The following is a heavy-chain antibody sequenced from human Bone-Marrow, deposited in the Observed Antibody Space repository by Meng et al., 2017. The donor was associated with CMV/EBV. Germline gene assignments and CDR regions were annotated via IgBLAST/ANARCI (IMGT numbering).Heavy chain of an antibody. CDR1: GFTFSSYS. D-gene: IGHD4-17*01. CDR2: ISSSSSYI. Sequence: GESLKISCAASGFTFSSYSMNWVRQAPGKGLEWVSSISSSSSYIYYADSVKGRFTISRDNAKNSLYLQMNSLRAEDTAVYYCASSVYGDYENWGQGTLVTVPS. V-gene: IGHV3-21*01. CDR3: ASSVYGDYEN. J-gene: IGHJ1*01.